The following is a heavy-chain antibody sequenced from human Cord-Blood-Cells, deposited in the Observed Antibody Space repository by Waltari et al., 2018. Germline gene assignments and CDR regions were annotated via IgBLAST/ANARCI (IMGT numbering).Heavy chain of an antibody. CDR1: GFTFSSYG. J-gene: IGHJ6*02. CDR2: ISYDGSNK. Sequence: EAVVQPGRSLRLSCAASGFTFSSYGMHWVRQAPGKRLEWLAVISYDGSNKYYADSVKGLFTISRDNSKKTLYRQMNSLRAEDPAGYYCAKGGDYDILTGYPKPYYYYGMDVWGQGTTVTVSS. D-gene: IGHD3-9*01. V-gene: IGHV3-30*18. CDR3: AKGGDYDILTGYPKPYYYYGMDV.